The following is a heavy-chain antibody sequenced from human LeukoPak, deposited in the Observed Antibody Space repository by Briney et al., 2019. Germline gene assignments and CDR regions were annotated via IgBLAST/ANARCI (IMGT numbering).Heavy chain of an antibody. J-gene: IGHJ4*02. D-gene: IGHD4-23*01. CDR1: GGSLTNYY. CDR3: ARAMDTVVSDY. Sequence: SETLSLTCTVSGGSLTNYYWSWIRQPPGKGLEWIGHIYESGSTTYNPSLESRVTISVDTSKNQFSLRLSSVTAADTALYYCARAMDTVVSDYWGQGTLVTVSS. V-gene: IGHV4-59*01. CDR2: IYESGST.